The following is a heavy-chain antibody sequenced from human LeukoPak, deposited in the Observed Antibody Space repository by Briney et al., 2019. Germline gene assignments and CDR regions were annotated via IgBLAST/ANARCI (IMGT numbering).Heavy chain of an antibody. V-gene: IGHV1-2*02. Sequence: TSVKVSCKASGYTFTGYYMHWVRQAPGQGLEWMGWINPNSGGTNYAQKFQGRVTMTRDTSISTAYMELSRLRSDDTAVYYCARDLVGADGFDYWGQGTLVTVSS. CDR1: GYTFTGYY. CDR3: ARDLVGADGFDY. J-gene: IGHJ4*02. CDR2: INPNSGGT. D-gene: IGHD1-26*01.